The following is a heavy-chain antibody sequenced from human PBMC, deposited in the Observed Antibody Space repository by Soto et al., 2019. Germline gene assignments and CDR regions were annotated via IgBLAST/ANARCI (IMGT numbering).Heavy chain of an antibody. D-gene: IGHD3-3*01. CDR1: GFTFSSYA. CDR2: ISGSGGST. J-gene: IGHJ6*02. Sequence: GGSLRLSCAASGFTFSSYAMSWVRQAPGKGLEWVSAISGSGGSTYYADSVKGRFTISRDNSKNTLYLQMNSLRAEDTAVYYCAKDHDSSGITIFDSYYYGMDVWGQGTTVTVSS. CDR3: AKDHDSSGITIFDSYYYGMDV. V-gene: IGHV3-23*01.